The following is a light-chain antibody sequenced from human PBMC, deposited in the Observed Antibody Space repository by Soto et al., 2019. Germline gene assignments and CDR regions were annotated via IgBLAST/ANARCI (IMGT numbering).Light chain of an antibody. V-gene: IGLV2-14*02. Sequence: QSALTQPASVSGSPGQSITISCTGTSSDVGSYNLVSWYQQHPGKAPKLMIYEGSKRPSGVSNRFSGSKSGNTASLTISGLRAEDEADYYCSSYTGSTTLVVFGGGTKLTVL. CDR3: SSYTGSTTLVV. CDR2: EGS. CDR1: SSDVGSYNL. J-gene: IGLJ2*01.